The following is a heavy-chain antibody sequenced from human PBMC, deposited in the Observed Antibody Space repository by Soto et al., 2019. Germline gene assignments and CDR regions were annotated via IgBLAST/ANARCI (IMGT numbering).Heavy chain of an antibody. J-gene: IGHJ4*02. Sequence: QVQLVQSGAEVKKPGASVKVSCKASGYTFTSYYMHWVRQAPGQGLEWMGIINPSGGSTSYAQELPGRVPGTRDASMSAVYMELSSLRSEDTAVYYCARDRYYASSGDPYFDYWGQGTLVTVSS. V-gene: IGHV1-46*03. CDR2: INPSGGST. D-gene: IGHD3-22*01. CDR1: GYTFTSYY. CDR3: ARDRYYASSGDPYFDY.